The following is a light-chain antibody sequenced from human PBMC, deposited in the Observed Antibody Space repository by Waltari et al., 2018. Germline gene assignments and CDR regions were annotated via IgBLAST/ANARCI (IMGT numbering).Light chain of an antibody. V-gene: IGLV4-69*01. CDR1: RGHSSNI. J-gene: IGLJ3*02. CDR3: QTGGHGTWV. CDR2: VNSDGSH. Sequence: QLVLPQLPSASASLGASVKLTCTLSRGHSSNIIAWLQQQPEKGPRYLMKVNSDGSHSKGDEIPDRFSGSSSGAERYLTIATVQSEDEADYYCQTGGHGTWVFGGGTKLTVL.